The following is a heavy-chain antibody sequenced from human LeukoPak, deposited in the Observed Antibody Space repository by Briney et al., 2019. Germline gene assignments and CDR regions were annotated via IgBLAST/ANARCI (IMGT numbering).Heavy chain of an antibody. V-gene: IGHV4-34*01. D-gene: IGHD4-11*01. CDR1: GGSFSGYY. Sequence: SKTLSLTCAVYGGSFSGYYWSWIRQPPGKGLEWIGEINHSGSTNYNPSLKSRVTISVDTSKNQFSLKLSSVTAADTAVYYCATPTTHYYYYGMDVWGKGTTVTVSS. CDR2: INHSGST. CDR3: ATPTTHYYYYGMDV. J-gene: IGHJ6*04.